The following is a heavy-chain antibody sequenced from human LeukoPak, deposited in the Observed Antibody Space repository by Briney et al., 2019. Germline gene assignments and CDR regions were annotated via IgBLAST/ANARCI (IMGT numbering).Heavy chain of an antibody. CDR3: ASLRLRGTKSDGFDI. D-gene: IGHD4-17*01. J-gene: IGHJ3*02. CDR2: IYYSRST. Sequence: SETLSLTCTVSGGSMSSYYWSWIRQPPGKGLEWVAYIYYSRSTNYNPSLKSRVTISLDTSKNQISLKLNSVTAADTAVYYCASLRLRGTKSDGFDIWGQGTMVTVSS. CDR1: GGSMSSYY. V-gene: IGHV4-59*01.